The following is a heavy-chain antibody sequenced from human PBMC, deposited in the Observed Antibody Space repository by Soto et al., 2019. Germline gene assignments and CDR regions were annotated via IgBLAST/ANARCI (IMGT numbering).Heavy chain of an antibody. CDR2: IYYSGST. V-gene: IGHV4-61*01. D-gene: IGHD3-22*01. Sequence: SETLSLTCTVSGGSVSSGSYYWSWIRQPPGKGLEWIGYIYYSGSTNYNPSLKSRVTISVDTSKNQFSLKLSSVTAADTAVYYCARENYDSSGYYTWHYYGMDVWGQGNPGHRLL. CDR1: GGSVSSGSYY. CDR3: ARENYDSSGYYTWHYYGMDV. J-gene: IGHJ6*02.